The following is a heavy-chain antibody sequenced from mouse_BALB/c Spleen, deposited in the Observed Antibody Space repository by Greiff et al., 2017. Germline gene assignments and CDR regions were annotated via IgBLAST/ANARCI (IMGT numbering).Heavy chain of an antibody. CDR2: IYPGDGST. D-gene: IGHD3-2*02. J-gene: IGHJ4*01. CDR1: GYTFTSYY. CDR3: ARIPDSYYAMDY. V-gene: IGHV1S56*01. Sequence: QVQLQQSGPELVKPGASVKMSCKASGYTFTSYYIHWVKQRPGQGLEWIGWIYPGDGSTKYNEKFKGKTTLTADKSSSTAYMLLSSLTSEDSAIYFCARIPDSYYAMDYWGQGTSVTVSS.